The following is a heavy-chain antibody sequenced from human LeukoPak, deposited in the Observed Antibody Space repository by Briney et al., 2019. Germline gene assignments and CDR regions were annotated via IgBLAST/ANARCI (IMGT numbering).Heavy chain of an antibody. CDR3: ATDRRWFGEFHFDP. V-gene: IGHV4-39*07. Sequence: SETLSLTCTVSGGSISISSYYWGWIRQPPGKGLEWIGSIYYSGSTYYNSSLKSRVTISVDTSKNQFSLKLSSVTAADTAVYYCATDRRWFGEFHFDPWGQGALVIVSS. CDR2: IYYSGST. J-gene: IGHJ5*02. D-gene: IGHD3-10*01. CDR1: GGSISISSYY.